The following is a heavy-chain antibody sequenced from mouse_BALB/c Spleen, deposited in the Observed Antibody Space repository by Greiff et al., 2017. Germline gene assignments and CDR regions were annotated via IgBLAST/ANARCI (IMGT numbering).Heavy chain of an antibody. V-gene: IGHV1S22*01. CDR3: TRIYDGYYRYFDV. D-gene: IGHD2-3*01. Sequence: LQQPGSELVRPGASVKLSCKASGYTFTSYWMHWVKQRHGQGLEWIGNIYPGSGSTNYDEKFKSKGTLTVDTSSSTAYMHLSSLTSEDSAVYYCTRIYDGYYRYFDVWGAGTTVTVSS. J-gene: IGHJ1*01. CDR2: IYPGSGST. CDR1: GYTFTSYW.